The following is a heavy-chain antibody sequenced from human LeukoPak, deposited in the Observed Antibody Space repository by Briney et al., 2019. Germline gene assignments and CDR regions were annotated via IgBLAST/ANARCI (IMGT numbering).Heavy chain of an antibody. V-gene: IGHV4-59*01. D-gene: IGHD3-22*01. Sequence: SETLSLTCTVSGGSISSYYWSWIRQPPGKGLEWIGYIYYSGSTNYNPSLKSRVTISVDTSKNQFSLKLSSVTAADTAVYYCARGVRSSGVRIDYWGQGTLVTVSS. J-gene: IGHJ4*02. CDR1: GGSISSYY. CDR2: IYYSGST. CDR3: ARGVRSSGVRIDY.